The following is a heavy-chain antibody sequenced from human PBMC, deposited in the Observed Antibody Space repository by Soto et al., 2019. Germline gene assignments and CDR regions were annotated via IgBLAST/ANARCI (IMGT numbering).Heavy chain of an antibody. CDR3: AIVGGGVVDTAMEHDYY. CDR1: GCSISSGDYY. D-gene: IGHD5-18*01. V-gene: IGHV4-30-4*01. J-gene: IGHJ4*02. CDR2: IYYSGST. Sequence: QVQLQESGPGLVKPSQNLSLTCTVSGCSISSGDYYWSWIRQPPGTGLEGLGYIYYSGSTYYNPSLKRRITISVDASKNLFSLKLKAVAAAETGGYYCAIVGGGVVDTAMEHDYYWGPGNLVPVSS.